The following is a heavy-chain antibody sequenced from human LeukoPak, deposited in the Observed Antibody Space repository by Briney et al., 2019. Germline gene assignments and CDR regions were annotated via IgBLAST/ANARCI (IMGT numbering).Heavy chain of an antibody. CDR3: ARHMGDIVVVPAAWGIDY. Sequence: SETLSLTCTVSGGSISSSSYYWGWIRQPPGKGLEWIGSIYYSGSTYYNPSLKGRVTISVDTSKNQFSLKLSSVTAADTAVYYCARHMGDIVVVPAAWGIDYWGQGTLVTVSS. D-gene: IGHD2-2*01. CDR2: IYYSGST. J-gene: IGHJ4*02. CDR1: GGSISSSSYY. V-gene: IGHV4-39*01.